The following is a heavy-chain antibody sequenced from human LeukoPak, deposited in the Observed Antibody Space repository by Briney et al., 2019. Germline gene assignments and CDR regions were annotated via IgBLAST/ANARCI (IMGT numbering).Heavy chain of an antibody. J-gene: IGHJ4*02. D-gene: IGHD5-18*01. V-gene: IGHV3-23*01. CDR2: ISPQGTT. Sequence: PGRSLRLSCAASGFTFDDYAMHWVRQAPGKGLEWVPSISPQGTTYYADSVKGRFTVSRDNSRNTLFLQMGSLRADDMAVYYCAKPRVDSGTGSSYGHGLDFWGQGTLVTVSS. CDR3: AKPRVDSGTGSSYGHGLDF. CDR1: GFTFDDYA.